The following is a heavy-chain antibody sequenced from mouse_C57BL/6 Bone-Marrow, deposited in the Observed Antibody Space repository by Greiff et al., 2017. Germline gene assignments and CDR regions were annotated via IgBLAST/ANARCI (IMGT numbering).Heavy chain of an antibody. D-gene: IGHD2-3*01. V-gene: IGHV5-4*03. CDR1: GFTFSSYA. CDR3: GRGNGYYGGNAMDY. Sequence: DVMLVESGGGLVKPGGSLKLSCAASGFTFSSYAMSWVRQTPEKRLEWVATISDGGSYTYYPDNVKGRFTISRDNAKNNLYLQMSHLKSEDTAMYYCGRGNGYYGGNAMDYWGQGTSVTVSS. J-gene: IGHJ4*01. CDR2: ISDGGSYT.